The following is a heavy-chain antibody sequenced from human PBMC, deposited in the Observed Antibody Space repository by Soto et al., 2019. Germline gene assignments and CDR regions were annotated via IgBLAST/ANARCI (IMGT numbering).Heavy chain of an antibody. CDR1: GGTFGSYA. CDR2: SIPIPGTA. Sequence: QVPLVQSGAEVKKPGSSVKVSCKASGGTFGSYAISWVRQAPGQGREWMGGSIPIPGTANFAQKFQGRVTIAADESTSTAYMELSSLRSEDTAVYYCARSQGSSTSLEIYYYYYYGMDVWGQGTTVTVSS. CDR3: ARSQGSSTSLEIYYYYYYGMDV. D-gene: IGHD2-2*01. V-gene: IGHV1-69*01. J-gene: IGHJ6*02.